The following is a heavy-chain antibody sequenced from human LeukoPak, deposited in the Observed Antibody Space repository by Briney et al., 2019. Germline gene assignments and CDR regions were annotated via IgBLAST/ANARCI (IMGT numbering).Heavy chain of an antibody. CDR1: GFTFSNAW. Sequence: GGSLSLSCAASGFTFSNAWMNWVRQAPGKGLEWVGRIKSKTDGGTTDYAAPVKGRFTISRDDSKNTLYLQMNSLKTEDTAVYYCTTELYYDFWSGYYGGDYWGQGTLVTVSS. CDR3: TTELYYDFWSGYYGGDY. V-gene: IGHV3-15*07. J-gene: IGHJ4*02. D-gene: IGHD3-3*01. CDR2: IKSKTDGGTT.